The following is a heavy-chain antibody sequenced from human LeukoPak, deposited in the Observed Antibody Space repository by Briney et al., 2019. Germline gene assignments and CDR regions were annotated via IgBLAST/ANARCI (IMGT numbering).Heavy chain of an antibody. CDR1: GYTFTSYY. V-gene: IGHV1-46*01. D-gene: IGHD6-19*01. J-gene: IGHJ4*02. CDR2: INPSGGST. Sequence: ASVNVSCKASGYTFTSYYMHWVRQAPGQGLEWMGIINPSGGSTTYAEKFKGRVTMTSDMSRSTLYMPLNSLRPDDKAVYYCARAVADFDYWGQGTLVTVSS. CDR3: ARAVADFDY.